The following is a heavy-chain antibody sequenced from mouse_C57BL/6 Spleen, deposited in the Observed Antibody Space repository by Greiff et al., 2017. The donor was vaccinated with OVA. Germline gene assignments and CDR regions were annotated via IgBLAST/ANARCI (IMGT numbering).Heavy chain of an antibody. CDR2: IDPNSGGT. V-gene: IGHV1-72*01. CDR1: GYTFTSYW. Sequence: QVQLQQPGAELVKPGASVKLSCKASGYTFTSYWMHWVKQRPGRGLEWIGRIDPNSGGTNYNEKFKSKSTLTVDKPTSTAYMQLSRMTSEDSAVYYCAREDYYGNSYFDYWGQGTTLTVSS. J-gene: IGHJ2*01. CDR3: AREDYYGNSYFDY. D-gene: IGHD1-1*01.